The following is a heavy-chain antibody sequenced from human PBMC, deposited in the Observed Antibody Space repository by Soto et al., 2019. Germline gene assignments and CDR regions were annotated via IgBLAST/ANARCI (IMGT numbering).Heavy chain of an antibody. CDR1: GGSISSGGHS. CDR2: IYPSGST. J-gene: IGHJ2*01. CDR3: ASEGGSGSPDWCFDL. V-gene: IGHV4-30-2*01. Sequence: QLQLQESGSGLVKPSQTLSLSCAVSGGSISSGGHSWSWIRQPPGKGLEWLGFIYPSGSTYYNPPLKSRRTISIAGAKTPFSLNLGSGTAAYTAVYYCASEGGSGSPDWCFDLWGRGTLVTVSS. D-gene: IGHD1-26*01.